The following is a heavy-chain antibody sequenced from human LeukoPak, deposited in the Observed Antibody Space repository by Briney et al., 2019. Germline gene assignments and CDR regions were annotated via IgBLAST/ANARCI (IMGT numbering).Heavy chain of an antibody. D-gene: IGHD6-19*01. Sequence: SETLSLTCAVYGGSFSGYYWSWIRQPPGKELEWIGEINHSGSTNYNPSLKSRVTISVDTSKNQFSLKLSSVTAADTAVYYCARLRWAVAGGGFDYWGQGTLVTVSS. CDR1: GGSFSGYY. V-gene: IGHV4-34*01. CDR3: ARLRWAVAGGGFDY. CDR2: INHSGST. J-gene: IGHJ4*02.